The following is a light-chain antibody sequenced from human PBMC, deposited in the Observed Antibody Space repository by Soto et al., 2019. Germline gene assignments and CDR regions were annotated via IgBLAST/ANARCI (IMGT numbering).Light chain of an antibody. J-gene: IGLJ2*01. V-gene: IGLV4-69*01. CDR3: QTWGTGIVV. CDR2: LNSDGSH. Sequence: QPVLTQSPSASXSLXXXVKLTCTXXXXXXSYAIAWHQQQPEKGPRYLMKLNSDGSHSKGDGIPDRFSGSTSGAERYLTISNLQSEDEADYYCQTWGTGIVVFGGGTKLTVL. CDR1: XXXXSYA.